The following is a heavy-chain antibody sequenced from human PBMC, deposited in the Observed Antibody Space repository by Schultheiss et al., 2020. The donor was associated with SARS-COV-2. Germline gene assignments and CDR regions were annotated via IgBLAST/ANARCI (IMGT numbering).Heavy chain of an antibody. Sequence: SETLSLTCAVYGGSFSDHYWNWIRQPPGKGLEWIGEINHSGSTNYNPSLKSRVTISVDPSKNQFSLKLSSVTAADTAVYYCAREGTGRRSGWGYFDYWGQGTLVTVSS. CDR2: INHSGST. J-gene: IGHJ4*02. CDR3: AREGTGRRSGWGYFDY. D-gene: IGHD6-19*01. CDR1: GGSFSDHY. V-gene: IGHV4-34*01.